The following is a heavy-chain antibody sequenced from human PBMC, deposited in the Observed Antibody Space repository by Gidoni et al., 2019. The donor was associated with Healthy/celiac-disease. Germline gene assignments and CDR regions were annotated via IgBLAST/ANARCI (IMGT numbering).Heavy chain of an antibody. CDR2: ISGRGGST. V-gene: IGHV3-23*01. D-gene: IGHD2-2*01. J-gene: IGHJ4*02. Sequence: EVQLLESGGGLVQPGGSLRLSCAASGFTFSSYAMSLVRQAPGKGLGGVSAISGRGGSTYYADSVKGRFTIPRDNSKNTLYLQMNSLRAEDTAVYYCAKSEGLASTPYFDYWGQGTLVTVSS. CDR1: GFTFSSYA. CDR3: AKSEGLASTPYFDY.